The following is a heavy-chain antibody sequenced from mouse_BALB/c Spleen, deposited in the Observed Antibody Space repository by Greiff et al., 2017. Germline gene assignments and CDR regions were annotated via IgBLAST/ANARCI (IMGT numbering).Heavy chain of an antibody. D-gene: IGHD2-1*01. CDR2: ISNGGGST. CDR3: ARRAYGNYAAMDY. J-gene: IGHJ4*01. Sequence: EVQVVESGGGLVQPGGSLKLSCAASGFTFSSYTMSWVRQTPEKRLEWVAYISNGGGSTYYPDTVKGRFTISRDNAKNTLYLQMSSLKSEDTAMYYCARRAYGNYAAMDYWGQGTSVTVSA. V-gene: IGHV5-12-2*01. CDR1: GFTFSSYT.